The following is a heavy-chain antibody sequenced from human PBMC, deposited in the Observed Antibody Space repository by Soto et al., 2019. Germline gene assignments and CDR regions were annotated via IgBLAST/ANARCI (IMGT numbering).Heavy chain of an antibody. J-gene: IGHJ4*02. V-gene: IGHV4-34*01. Sequence: QVQLQQWGAGLLKPSETLSLTCAVYGGSFSGYYWSWICQPPGKGLEWIGEVHHSGSTKYNPSLKSRVTISVDTSKNQFSLRLSSVTAADTAVYYCARAEWYSIDYWGQGTLVTVSP. CDR1: GGSFSGYY. CDR3: ARAEWYSIDY. D-gene: IGHD6-13*01. CDR2: VHHSGST.